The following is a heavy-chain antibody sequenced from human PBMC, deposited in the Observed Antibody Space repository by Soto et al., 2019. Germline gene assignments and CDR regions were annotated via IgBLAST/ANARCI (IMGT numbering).Heavy chain of an antibody. D-gene: IGHD3-22*01. CDR2: IKSDGSYT. CDR3: ATPGSGYFVN. J-gene: IGHJ4*02. CDR1: GFTFSTSW. V-gene: IGHV3-74*01. Sequence: EVQLVESGGGLVQPGGSLRLSYAASGFTFSTSWMHWVRQAPGKGLVWVSRIKSDGSYTTYADSVKGRFTISRDNAKNTLYLQMNSLRAEDTAVYYCATPGSGYFVNWGQGTLVTVSS.